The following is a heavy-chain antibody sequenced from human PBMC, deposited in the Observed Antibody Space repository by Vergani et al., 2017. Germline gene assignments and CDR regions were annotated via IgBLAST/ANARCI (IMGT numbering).Heavy chain of an antibody. CDR1: GFTFSSYA. V-gene: IGHV3-30-3*01. Sequence: VQLVESGGGLVKPGGSLRLSCAASGFTFSSYAMHWVRQAPGKGLEWVAVISYDGSNKYYADSVKGRFTISRDNSKNTLYLQMNSLRAEDTAVYYCARARGSSSWIDYWGQGTLVTVSS. D-gene: IGHD6-13*01. CDR2: ISYDGSNK. CDR3: ARARGSSSWIDY. J-gene: IGHJ4*02.